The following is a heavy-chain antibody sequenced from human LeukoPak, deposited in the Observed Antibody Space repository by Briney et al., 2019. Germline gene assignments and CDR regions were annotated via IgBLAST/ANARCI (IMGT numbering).Heavy chain of an antibody. D-gene: IGHD2-21*02. CDR3: AAPLCGGDCDSSYYYYAMDV. CDR1: GGSISAYY. V-gene: IGHV4-4*08. CDR2: IYTSGNT. Sequence: SETLSLTCTVSGGSISAYYWSWIRRPPGKGLEWIGYIYTSGNTNYNPSLKSRVTISVDTSKNQFSLKLSSVTAADTGVYYLAAPLCGGDCDSSYYYYAMDVWGPGTTVTVSS. J-gene: IGHJ6*02.